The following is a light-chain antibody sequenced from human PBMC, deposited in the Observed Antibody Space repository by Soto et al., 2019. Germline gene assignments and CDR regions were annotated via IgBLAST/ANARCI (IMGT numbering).Light chain of an antibody. CDR3: QQCSNWPLT. J-gene: IGKJ4*01. CDR2: GAF. CDR1: QSVSSC. V-gene: IGKV3-11*01. Sequence: EIVLTQSPATLSLSPGERASLSCRASQSVSSCLAWYQQKPGQAPRLLIYGAFNRVTGIPARFSGSGSGTDFTLTISSLEPEDFAFYYCQQCSNWPLTFGGGTKVEI.